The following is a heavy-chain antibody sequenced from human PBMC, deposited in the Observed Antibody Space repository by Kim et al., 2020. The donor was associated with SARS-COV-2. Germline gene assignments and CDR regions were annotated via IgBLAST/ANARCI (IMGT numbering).Heavy chain of an antibody. V-gene: IGHV3-23*01. Sequence: YADSVKCRFTISRDNSKNTLYLQMNSLRAEDTAVYYCAKDRPYYDRTFDYWGQGTLVTVSS. D-gene: IGHD3-22*01. J-gene: IGHJ4*02. CDR3: AKDRPYYDRTFDY.